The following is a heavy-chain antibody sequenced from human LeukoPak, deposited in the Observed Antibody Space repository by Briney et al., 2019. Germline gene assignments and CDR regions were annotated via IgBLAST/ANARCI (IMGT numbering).Heavy chain of an antibody. CDR2: ISHTGSTM. CDR3: AIPPLSGTGSSRPLAGIDV. J-gene: IGHJ6*02. V-gene: IGHV3-48*04. CDR1: GFSFSIYS. Sequence: GGSLRLSCAASGFSFSIYSLNWVRQAPGQGLEWVSYISHTGSTMSYADSVKGRFTISRDNAKNSLYLQMNSLRAEDTAMYYCAIPPLSGTGSSRPLAGIDVWGQGTTVTVSS. D-gene: IGHD3-10*01.